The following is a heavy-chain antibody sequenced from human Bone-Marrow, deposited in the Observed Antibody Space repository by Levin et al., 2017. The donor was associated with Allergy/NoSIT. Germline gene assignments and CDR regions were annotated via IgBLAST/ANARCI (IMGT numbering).Heavy chain of an antibody. D-gene: IGHD1-14*01. CDR3: ARENGKTGAGCSY. CDR1: GYTFNGYY. CDR2: ISPSSGDT. Sequence: GESLKISCKASGYTFNGYYMHWVRQAPGQGLEWMGWISPSSGDTNSAQNFQGRVTLTRDPSISTAYMELSRLKSDDTAVYYCARENGKTGAGCSYWGQGTLVTVSS. V-gene: IGHV1-2*02. J-gene: IGHJ4*02.